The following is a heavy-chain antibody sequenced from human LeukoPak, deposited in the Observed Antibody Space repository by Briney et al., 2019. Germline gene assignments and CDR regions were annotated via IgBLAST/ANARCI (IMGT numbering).Heavy chain of an antibody. D-gene: IGHD6-19*01. V-gene: IGHV1-2*02. J-gene: IGHJ4*02. Sequence: GASVKVSCKASGYTFTGYYMHWVRQAPGQGLEWMGRINPNSGGTNYAQKFQGRVTMTRDTSISTAYMELSRLRSDDTAVYYCARGSMTKAVPPNYWGQGTLVPVSS. CDR2: INPNSGGT. CDR3: ARGSMTKAVPPNY. CDR1: GYTFTGYY.